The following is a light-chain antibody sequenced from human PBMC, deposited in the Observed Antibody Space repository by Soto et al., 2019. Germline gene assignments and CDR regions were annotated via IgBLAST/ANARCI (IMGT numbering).Light chain of an antibody. V-gene: IGKV3-15*01. J-gene: IGKJ1*01. CDR1: QSVSSN. Sequence: EIVMTQSPATLSVSPGERATLSCRASQSVSSNLAWYQQKPGQAPRLLIYGASTRATGIPARFSGSGSGTDFTLTISRLEPEDFALYYCQQYGSAPRTFGQGTKVEIK. CDR2: GAS. CDR3: QQYGSAPRT.